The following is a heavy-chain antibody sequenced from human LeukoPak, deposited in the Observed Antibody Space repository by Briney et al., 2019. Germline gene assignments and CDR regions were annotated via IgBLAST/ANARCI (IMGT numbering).Heavy chain of an antibody. V-gene: IGHV4-39*01. CDR3: ARPHLTWRVEYFDP. CDR2: VYSTGNT. CDR1: GDSINSNSYH. Sequence: PSETLPLTCTVSGDSINSNSYHWGWIRQPPGKGLEWIGTVYSTGNTYYTPSLKSRVTISVDTSNNQFSLKLTSVTAADTAVYYCARPHLTWRVEYFDPWGQGTLVTVSS. D-gene: IGHD3-16*01. J-gene: IGHJ5*02.